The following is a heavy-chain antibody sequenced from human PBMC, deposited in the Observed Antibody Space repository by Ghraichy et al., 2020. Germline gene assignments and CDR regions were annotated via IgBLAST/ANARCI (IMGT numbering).Heavy chain of an antibody. CDR1: FASGY. V-gene: IGHV1-46*01. CDR3: ARDNLRGSGSYYSEKTGLVDY. CDR2: INPSGGST. Sequence: FASGYVHWVRQAPGQGLEWMGIINPSGGSTSYAQKFQGRVTMTRDTSTSTVYMELSSLRSEDTAVYYCARDNLRGSGSYYSEKTGLVDYWGQGTLVTVSS. D-gene: IGHD3-10*01. J-gene: IGHJ4*02.